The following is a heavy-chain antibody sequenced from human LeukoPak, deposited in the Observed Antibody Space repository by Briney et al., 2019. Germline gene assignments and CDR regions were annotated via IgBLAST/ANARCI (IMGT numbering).Heavy chain of an antibody. CDR3: ARGFGELMENWFDP. J-gene: IGHJ5*02. CDR2: IYYSGST. V-gene: IGHV4-39*01. CDR1: GGSISSTTYY. D-gene: IGHD3-10*01. Sequence: SETLSLTCTVSGGSISSTTYYWGWIRQPPGKGLEWIGSIYYSGSTYYNPSLKSRVTISVDTSKNQFSLKLSSVTAADTAVYYCARGFGELMENWFDPWGQGTLVTVSS.